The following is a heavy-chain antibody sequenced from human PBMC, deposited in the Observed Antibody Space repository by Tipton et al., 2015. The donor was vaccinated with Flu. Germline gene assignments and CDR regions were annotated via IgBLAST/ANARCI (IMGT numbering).Heavy chain of an antibody. J-gene: IGHJ5*01. Sequence: LRLSCDVSGHSISSGFFWGWIRQPPGKGLEWIGTVYHSGITYYNPSLNSRATVSVDTSKNQFSLKLTSVTAADTAVYYCASDSRINWFFYWGQGTLVTVSS. CDR2: VYHSGIT. D-gene: IGHD2-15*01. CDR1: GHSISSGFF. CDR3: ASDSRINWFFY. V-gene: IGHV4-38-2*01.